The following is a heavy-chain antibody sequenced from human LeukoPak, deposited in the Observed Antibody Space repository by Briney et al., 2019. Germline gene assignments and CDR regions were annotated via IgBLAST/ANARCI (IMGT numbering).Heavy chain of an antibody. CDR3: ASASSHRIATGGDY. CDR1: GFTFSNYW. D-gene: IGHD6-13*01. J-gene: IGHJ4*02. CDR2: INSDGSSR. V-gene: IGHV3-74*01. Sequence: GGSLRLSCAASGFTFSNYWMHWVRQAPGKGLVWVSRINSDGSSRNYADSVKGRFTISRDNAKNSLYLQMNSLRAEDTAVYYCASASSHRIATGGDYWGQGTLVTVSS.